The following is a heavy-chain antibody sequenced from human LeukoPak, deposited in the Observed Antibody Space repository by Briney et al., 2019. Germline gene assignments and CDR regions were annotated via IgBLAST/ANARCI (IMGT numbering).Heavy chain of an antibody. J-gene: IGHJ5*02. D-gene: IGHD2-15*01. CDR1: GASISSGSYS. CDR2: IYNSGST. CDR3: ARGHCTSGSCSRWFDP. V-gene: IGHV4-61*02. Sequence: SETLSLTCTVSGASISSGSYSWSWIRQPAGKGLEWIGRIYNSGSTNYNPSLKSRVTISVDTSKNQFSLKLSTVTAADTAVYYCARGHCTSGSCSRWFDPWGQGTLVTVSS.